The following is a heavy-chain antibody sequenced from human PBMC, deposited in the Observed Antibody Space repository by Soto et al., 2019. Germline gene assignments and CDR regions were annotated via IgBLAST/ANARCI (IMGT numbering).Heavy chain of an antibody. D-gene: IGHD4-17*01. Sequence: QVQLVQSGAEVKKPGSSVKVSCKASGGTFSSYAISWVRQAPGQGLEWMGGIIPIFGTANYAQKFQGRVTITADESTSTAYMELSSLRSEDTAVYYCASRDYGVALTPQAAFDYWGQGTLVTVSS. CDR1: GGTFSSYA. CDR2: IIPIFGTA. J-gene: IGHJ4*02. CDR3: ASRDYGVALTPQAAFDY. V-gene: IGHV1-69*01.